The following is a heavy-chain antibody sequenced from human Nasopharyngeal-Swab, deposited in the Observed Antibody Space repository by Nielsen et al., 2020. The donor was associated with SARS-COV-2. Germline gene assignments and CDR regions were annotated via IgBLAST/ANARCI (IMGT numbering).Heavy chain of an antibody. CDR2: IGDKEHNYAT. Sequence: ETLSLTCAASGFIFSASAIHWVRQASGKGLEWVGRIGDKEHNYATTYGASVQGRFTISRDDSKNTAFLQMDSLKTEDTALYYCTTDFYFDYWGQGTLVTVSS. CDR3: TTDFYFDY. CDR1: GFIFSASA. V-gene: IGHV3-73*01. J-gene: IGHJ4*02.